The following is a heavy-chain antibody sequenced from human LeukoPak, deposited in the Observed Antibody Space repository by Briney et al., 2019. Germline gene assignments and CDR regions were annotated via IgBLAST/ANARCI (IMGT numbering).Heavy chain of an antibody. D-gene: IGHD4-17*01. V-gene: IGHV3-23*01. J-gene: IGHJ4*02. CDR3: AKDSGNYGDAPGDY. CDR2: ISGSGGST. CDR1: GFTFSSYA. Sequence: GGSLRLSCAASGFTFSSYAMSWVRQAPGKGLEWVSAISGSGGSTYYADTVKGRFTISRDNSKNTLYLQMNSLRAEDTAVYYCAKDSGNYGDAPGDYWGQGTLVTVSS.